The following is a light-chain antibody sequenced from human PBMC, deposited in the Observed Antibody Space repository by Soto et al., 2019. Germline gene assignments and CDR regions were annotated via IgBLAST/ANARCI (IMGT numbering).Light chain of an antibody. CDR1: SSDVGGYNY. J-gene: IGLJ1*01. V-gene: IGLV2-14*01. Sequence: QSVLTQPASVSGSPGQSITISCTGTSSDVGGYNYVSWYQQHPGKAPKFMIYDVSNRPSGVSNRFSGSKSDNTASLTISGLQAEDEADYYCSSYTTSNTRQIVFGTGTNVTVL. CDR3: SSYTTSNTRQIV. CDR2: DVS.